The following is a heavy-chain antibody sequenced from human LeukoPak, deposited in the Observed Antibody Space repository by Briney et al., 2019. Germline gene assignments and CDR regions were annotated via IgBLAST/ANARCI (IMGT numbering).Heavy chain of an antibody. V-gene: IGHV1-24*01. CDR1: GYTLTELS. J-gene: IGHJ3*02. CDR2: FASGHGET. Sequence: GASVKVSCKVSGYTLTELSIHWVRQPPGKGLEWMGGFASGHGETFFAQKFQGRLTMTKDTSTDTAYMELRSLRSEDSAVYYCSTDSGLSGTIAPIWGQGTMVTVSA. D-gene: IGHD1-7*01. CDR3: STDSGLSGTIAPI.